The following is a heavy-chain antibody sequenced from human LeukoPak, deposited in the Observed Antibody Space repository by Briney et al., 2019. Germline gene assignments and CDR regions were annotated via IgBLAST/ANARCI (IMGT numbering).Heavy chain of an antibody. J-gene: IGHJ4*02. CDR3: ARHKGYYYDSSGYYYFDY. Sequence: SETLSLTCTVSGGSISSYYWSWIRQPPGKGLEWIGYIYCSGSTNYNPSLKSRVTISVDTSKNQFSLKLSSVTAADTAVYYCARHKGYYYDSSGYYYFDYWGQGTLVTVSS. CDR2: IYCSGST. CDR1: GGSISSYY. V-gene: IGHV4-59*08. D-gene: IGHD3-22*01.